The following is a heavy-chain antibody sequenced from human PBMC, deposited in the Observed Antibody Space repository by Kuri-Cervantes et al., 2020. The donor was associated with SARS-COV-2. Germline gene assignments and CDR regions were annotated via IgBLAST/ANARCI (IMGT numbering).Heavy chain of an antibody. J-gene: IGHJ4*02. CDR2: ISAYNGNT. CDR1: GYTFTSYG. D-gene: IGHD5-18*01. Sequence: ASVKVSCKASGYTFTSYGISWVRQAPGQGLEWMGWISAYNGNTNYAQKFQGRVTMTRDTSISTAYMELSRLRSDDTAVYYCARVPGIYSYGPPHFDYWGQGNLVTVSS. V-gene: IGHV1-18*01. CDR3: ARVPGIYSYGPPHFDY.